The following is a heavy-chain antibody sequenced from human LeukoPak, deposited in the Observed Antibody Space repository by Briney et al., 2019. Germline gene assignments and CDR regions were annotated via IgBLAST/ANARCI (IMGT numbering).Heavy chain of an antibody. CDR2: INQHGSEK. J-gene: IGHJ3*02. D-gene: IGHD3-10*01. Sequence: GGSLRLSCAASRFTFSNYWMTWVRQAPGKGLEWVANINQHGSEKHYVDSVKGRFTISRDNAKNSLYLQMNSLRAEDTAIYYRAQPSVLTGVDAFDIWGQGTMVTVSS. CDR1: RFTFSNYW. V-gene: IGHV3-7*01. CDR3: AQPSVLTGVDAFDI.